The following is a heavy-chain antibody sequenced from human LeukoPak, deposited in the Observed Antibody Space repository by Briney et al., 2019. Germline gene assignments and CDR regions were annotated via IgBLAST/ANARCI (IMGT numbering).Heavy chain of an antibody. D-gene: IGHD3-22*01. CDR1: GFAFSSYT. J-gene: IGHJ4*02. CDR3: LRGDSRDF. V-gene: IGHV3-21*06. Sequence: PGGSLRLSCAACGFAFSSYTMNWARQAPGKGLEGVASINRGGTSTHYAFSVKGRFTISRDNDQNVLYLQMNGLRGDDAAVYYCLRGDSRDFWGQGTLVTVSS. CDR2: INRGGTST.